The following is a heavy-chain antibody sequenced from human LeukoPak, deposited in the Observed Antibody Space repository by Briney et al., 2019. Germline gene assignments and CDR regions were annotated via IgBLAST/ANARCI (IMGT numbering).Heavy chain of an antibody. D-gene: IGHD3-10*01. CDR2: ITGSSSYT. Sequence: GGSLRLSWAASGXTFSDYYMAWIRQAPGKGLEWVSYITGSSSYTNYADSVKGRFTISRDNAKNSLYLQMNSLRAEDTGVYYCARVRGYYGSGDYWGQGTLVTVSS. J-gene: IGHJ4*02. CDR3: ARVRGYYGSGDY. V-gene: IGHV3-11*05. CDR1: GXTFSDYY.